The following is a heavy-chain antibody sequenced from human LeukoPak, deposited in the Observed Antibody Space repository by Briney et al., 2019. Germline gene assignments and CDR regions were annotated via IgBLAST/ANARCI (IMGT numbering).Heavy chain of an antibody. CDR3: VKDRVPDSGWSFDV. J-gene: IGHJ3*01. D-gene: IGHD6-19*01. Sequence: GGSLRLSCTTSGFTFATYSMSWVRQAPGRGLEWVASIFGSASKIYHADSVKGRFTVSRDNSKNTLYLQMNGLRVEDTALYYCVKDRVPDSGWSFDVWGRGTMVTVSA. CDR2: IFGSASKI. CDR1: GFTFATYS. V-gene: IGHV3-23*01.